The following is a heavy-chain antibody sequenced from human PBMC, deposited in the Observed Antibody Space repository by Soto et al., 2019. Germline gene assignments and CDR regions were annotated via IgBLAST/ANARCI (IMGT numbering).Heavy chain of an antibody. D-gene: IGHD5-18*01. V-gene: IGHV1-18*01. CDR1: GYNFRNFG. CDR2: ISGYNGRT. Sequence: QVQLEQSGDAVKKPGASVKVSCKASGYNFRNFGITWVRQASGLVLEWLGWISGYNGRTSSARNFRDRVVLTTDTATNTAYMELRSLTSDDSAIDYCAMEGYSSGFDPFDFWGQGTKVTVSS. J-gene: IGHJ3*01. CDR3: AMEGYSSGFDPFDF.